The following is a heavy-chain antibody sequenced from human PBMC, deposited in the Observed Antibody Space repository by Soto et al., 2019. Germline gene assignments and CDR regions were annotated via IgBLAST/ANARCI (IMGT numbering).Heavy chain of an antibody. V-gene: IGHV4-59*01. D-gene: IGHD3-10*01. Sequence: PSETRSPTSPVSARSTSTYCWGWIRQPPGKGLEWIGYIYYSGSTNYNPSLKSRVTISVDTSKNQFSLKLSSVTAADTAVYYCAGSGSSPYYYYYGMDVWGQGTTVTVSS. CDR2: IYYSGST. CDR1: ARSTSTYC. CDR3: AGSGSSPYYYYYGMDV. J-gene: IGHJ6*02.